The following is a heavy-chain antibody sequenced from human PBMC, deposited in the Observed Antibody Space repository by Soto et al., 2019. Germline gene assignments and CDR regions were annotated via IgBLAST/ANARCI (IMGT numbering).Heavy chain of an antibody. Sequence: QVQLVESGGGVVQPGRSLRLSCAASGFTFSSYGMHWVRQAPGKGLEWVAVISYDGSNKYYADSVKGRFTISRDNSKNRLYLQMNSLRAEDTAVYYCAKDGRGAYYFWSGYYSGQDYYGMDVWGQGTTVTVSS. D-gene: IGHD3-3*01. V-gene: IGHV3-30*18. J-gene: IGHJ6*02. CDR1: GFTFSSYG. CDR2: ISYDGSNK. CDR3: AKDGRGAYYFWSGYYSGQDYYGMDV.